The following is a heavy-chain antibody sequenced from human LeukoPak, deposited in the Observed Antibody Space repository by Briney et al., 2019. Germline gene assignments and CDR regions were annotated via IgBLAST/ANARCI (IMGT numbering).Heavy chain of an antibody. V-gene: IGHV4-39*07. J-gene: IGHJ4*02. Sequence: SETLSLTCTVSGGSISSSSYYWGWIRQPPGKGLEWIGSIYYSGSTYYNPSLKSRVTISVDTSKNQFSLKLSSVTAADTAVYYCASSLRVTKGKFDYWGQGTLVTVSS. CDR1: GGSISSSSYY. D-gene: IGHD4-17*01. CDR3: ASSLRVTKGKFDY. CDR2: IYYSGST.